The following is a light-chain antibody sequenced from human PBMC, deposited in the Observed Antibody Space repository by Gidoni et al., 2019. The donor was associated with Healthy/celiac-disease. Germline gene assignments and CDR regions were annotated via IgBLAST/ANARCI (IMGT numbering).Light chain of an antibody. CDR1: SSDVGGYNY. V-gene: IGLV2-14*01. CDR2: DVS. CDR3: SSYTSSSTLEVV. Sequence: QSALTQPASVAGSPGQANTISCTGTSSDVGGYNYVSWYQQHPGKAPKLMIYDVSNRPSGVSNRFSGSNSGNTASLTISGLQAEDEADYYCSSYTSSSTLEVVFGGGTKLTVL. J-gene: IGLJ2*01.